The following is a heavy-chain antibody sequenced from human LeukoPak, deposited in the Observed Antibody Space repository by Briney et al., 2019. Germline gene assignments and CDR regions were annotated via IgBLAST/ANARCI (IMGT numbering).Heavy chain of an antibody. Sequence: TSETLSLTCTVSGGSISSYYWSWIRQPAGKGLEWIGRIYTSGSTNYNPSLKSRVTISVDTSKNQFSLKLTPMTPADTAVYYCARPPTVWGQGTLVTVSS. CDR2: IYTSGST. V-gene: IGHV4-4*07. CDR3: ARPPTV. CDR1: GGSISSYY. J-gene: IGHJ4*02. D-gene: IGHD4-17*01.